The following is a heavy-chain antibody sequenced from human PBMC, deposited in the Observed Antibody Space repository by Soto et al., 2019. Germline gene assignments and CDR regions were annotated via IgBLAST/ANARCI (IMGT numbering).Heavy chain of an antibody. Sequence: GGSLRLSCAASGFTFSSYAMHWVRQAPGKGLEWVAVISYDGSNKYYADSVKGRFTISRDNSKNTLYLQMNSLRAEDTAVYYCARDRLMATINYYYYGMDVWGQGTTVTVSS. CDR1: GFTFSSYA. D-gene: IGHD5-12*01. V-gene: IGHV3-30-3*01. J-gene: IGHJ6*02. CDR2: ISYDGSNK. CDR3: ARDRLMATINYYYYGMDV.